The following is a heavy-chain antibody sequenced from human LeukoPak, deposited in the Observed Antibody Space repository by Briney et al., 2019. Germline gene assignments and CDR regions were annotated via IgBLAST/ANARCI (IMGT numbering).Heavy chain of an antibody. CDR3: ARLIAAAAPYFDY. CDR2: IYYSGST. V-gene: IGHV4-59*08. J-gene: IGHJ4*02. Sequence: SETLSLTCTVSGGSISSYYWSWIRQPPGKGLEWIGYIYYSGSTNYNPSLKSRVTISVDTSKNQFSLKLSSVTAADTAVYYCARLIAAAAPYFDYWGQGTLVTVSS. CDR1: GGSISSYY. D-gene: IGHD6-13*01.